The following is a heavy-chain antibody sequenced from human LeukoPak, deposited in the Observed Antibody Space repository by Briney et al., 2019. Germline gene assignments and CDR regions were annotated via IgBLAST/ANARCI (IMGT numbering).Heavy chain of an antibody. Sequence: SVKVSCKASGGTFSSYAISWVRQAPEQGLEWMGGIIPIFGTANYAQKFQGRVTITADESTSTAYMELSSLRSEDTAVHYCARDDEGDGYNWGQGTLVTVSS. CDR3: ARDDEGDGYN. J-gene: IGHJ4*02. CDR2: IIPIFGTA. V-gene: IGHV1-69*01. D-gene: IGHD5-24*01. CDR1: GGTFSSYA.